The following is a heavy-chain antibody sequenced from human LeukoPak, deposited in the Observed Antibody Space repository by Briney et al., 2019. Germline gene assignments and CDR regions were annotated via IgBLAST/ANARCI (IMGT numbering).Heavy chain of an antibody. Sequence: SETLSLTCTVSGGSISSHYWSWIRRPPGKGLEWIGHIYYSGSTNYNPSLKSRVTISVDTSKNQFCLKPSSVAAADTAVYYCAKGDSGSGIHPFDDWGKGTLVTVSS. CDR1: GGSISSHY. J-gene: IGHJ4*02. V-gene: IGHV4-59*11. CDR3: AKGDSGSGIHPFDD. CDR2: IYYSGST. D-gene: IGHD3-10*01.